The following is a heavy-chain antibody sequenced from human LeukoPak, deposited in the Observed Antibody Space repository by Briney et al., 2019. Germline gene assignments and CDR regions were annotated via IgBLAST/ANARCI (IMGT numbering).Heavy chain of an antibody. V-gene: IGHV3-30*03. Sequence: GRSLRLSCAASGFTSSSYGMHWVRQAPGKGLEWVAVISYDGSNKYYADSVKGRFTISRDNSKNTLYLQMNSLRAEDTAVYYCATGVGIAVAPNWFDPWGQGTLVTVSS. CDR2: ISYDGSNK. CDR3: ATGVGIAVAPNWFDP. D-gene: IGHD6-19*01. J-gene: IGHJ5*02. CDR1: GFTSSSYG.